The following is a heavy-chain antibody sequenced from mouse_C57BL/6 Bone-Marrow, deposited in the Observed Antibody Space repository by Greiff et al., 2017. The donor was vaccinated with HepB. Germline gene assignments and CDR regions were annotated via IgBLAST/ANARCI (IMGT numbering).Heavy chain of an antibody. Sequence: QVQLKQPGTELVKPGASVKLSCKASGYTFTSYWMHWVKQRPGQGLEWIGNINPSNGGTTYNEKFKSKATLTVDKSSSTAYMQLSSLTSEDSAVYYCARTDFEDYYGSSPYAMDYWGQGTSVTVSS. CDR3: ARTDFEDYYGSSPYAMDY. CDR2: INPSNGGT. J-gene: IGHJ4*01. CDR1: GYTFTSYW. D-gene: IGHD1-1*01. V-gene: IGHV1-53*01.